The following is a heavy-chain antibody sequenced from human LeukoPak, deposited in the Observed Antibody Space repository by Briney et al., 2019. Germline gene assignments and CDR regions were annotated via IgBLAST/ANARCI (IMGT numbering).Heavy chain of an antibody. J-gene: IGHJ4*02. CDR3: ARDVKPWELPYYFDY. CDR2: INHSGST. D-gene: IGHD1-26*01. CDR1: GGSFSGYY. Sequence: PSETLSLTCAVYGGSFSGYYWSWIRQPPGKGLEWIGEINHSGSTNYNPSLKSRVTISVDTSKNQFSLKLSSVTAADTAVYYCARDVKPWELPYYFDYWGQGTLVTVSS. V-gene: IGHV4-34*01.